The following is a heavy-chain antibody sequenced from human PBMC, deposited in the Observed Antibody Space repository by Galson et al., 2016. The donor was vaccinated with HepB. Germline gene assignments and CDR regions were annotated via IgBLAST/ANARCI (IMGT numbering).Heavy chain of an antibody. V-gene: IGHV3-13*04. Sequence: SLRLSCAASGFTFSSYDMHWVRQATGKGLEWVSAIGTAGDTYYPGSVKCRFTSSRENAKNSLYLQMNSMRAGDTAVYYCASEGLGRVSYGIDVWGQGTTVTVSS. CDR1: GFTFSSYD. D-gene: IGHD3/OR15-3a*01. J-gene: IGHJ6*02. CDR3: ASEGLGRVSYGIDV. CDR2: IGTAGDT.